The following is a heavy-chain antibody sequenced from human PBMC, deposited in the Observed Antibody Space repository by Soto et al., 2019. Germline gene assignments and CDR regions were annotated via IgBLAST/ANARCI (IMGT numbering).Heavy chain of an antibody. CDR2: IYSGST. Sequence: QVQLQESGPGLVKSSETLSLTCTVSGGSISSYYWTWIRQSPGKGLEWIGYIYSGSTNYTPPLKSRVTISVDTSNKQFSLHLISVTAADTAVYYCARASWTVAGTVTYDYWGQGTLVTVSS. V-gene: IGHV4-59*01. CDR3: ARASWTVAGTVTYDY. CDR1: GGSISSYY. D-gene: IGHD6-13*01. J-gene: IGHJ4*02.